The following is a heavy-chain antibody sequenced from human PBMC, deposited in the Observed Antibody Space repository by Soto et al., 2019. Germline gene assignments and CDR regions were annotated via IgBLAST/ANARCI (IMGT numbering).Heavy chain of an antibody. CDR2: IYPGDSDT. CDR3: ARFQDCSSTSCYMENYYYYYGMDV. Sequence: PGESLKISCKGSGYSFTSYWIGWVRQMPGKGLEWMGIIYPGDSDTRYSPSFQGQVTISADKSISTAYLQWSSLKASDTAMYYCARFQDCSSTSCYMENYYYYYGMDVWGQGTTVTVSS. J-gene: IGHJ6*02. CDR1: GYSFTSYW. D-gene: IGHD2-2*02. V-gene: IGHV5-51*01.